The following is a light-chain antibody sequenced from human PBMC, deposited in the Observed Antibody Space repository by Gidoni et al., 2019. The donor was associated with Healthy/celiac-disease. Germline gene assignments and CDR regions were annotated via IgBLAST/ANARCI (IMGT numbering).Light chain of an antibody. Sequence: DIVMTQSPLSLPVTPGEPASISCRSSQSLLHSNGYNYLDWYLQKPRQSPQLLIYLGSNRASGVPDRFSGSGSGTDFTLKISRVEAEDVGVYYCMQALTFGGGTKVEIK. CDR3: MQALT. J-gene: IGKJ4*01. V-gene: IGKV2-28*01. CDR2: LGS. CDR1: QSLLHSNGYNY.